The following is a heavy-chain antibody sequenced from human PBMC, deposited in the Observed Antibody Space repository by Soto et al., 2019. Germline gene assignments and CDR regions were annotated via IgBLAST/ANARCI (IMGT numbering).Heavy chain of an antibody. CDR1: GGSISNYY. D-gene: IGHD3-3*01. V-gene: IGHV4-59*01. J-gene: IGHJ4*02. CDR3: ACVGKILGVVSSFDY. CDR2: IYHRGTT. Sequence: PSETLSLTCSVSGGSISNYYWSWIRQPPGKGLEYIGYIYHRGTTNYNPSLKSRVTMSVDMSKNQFSLKLSSVTAADTAVYYCACVGKILGVVSSFDYWGQGTLATVYS.